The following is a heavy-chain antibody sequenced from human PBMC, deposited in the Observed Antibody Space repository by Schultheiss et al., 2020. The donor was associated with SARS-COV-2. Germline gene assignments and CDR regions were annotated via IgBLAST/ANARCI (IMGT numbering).Heavy chain of an antibody. D-gene: IGHD3-22*01. CDR1: GFTFSSYS. CDR3: ARVYYYDSTDANDY. J-gene: IGHJ4*02. Sequence: GSLRLSCAASGFTFSSYSMNWVRQAPGKGLVWVSRINSDGSSTSYADSVKGRFTISRDNAKNTLYLQMNSLRAEDTAVYYCARVYYYDSTDANDYWGQGTLVTVSS. V-gene: IGHV3-74*01. CDR2: INSDGSST.